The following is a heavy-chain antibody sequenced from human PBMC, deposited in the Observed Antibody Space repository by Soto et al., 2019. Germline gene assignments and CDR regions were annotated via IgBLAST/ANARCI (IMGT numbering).Heavy chain of an antibody. Sequence: EVQLVESGGGLVQPGGSLRLSCAASGFTVSSNYMSWVRQAPGKGLEWVSVIYSGGSTYYADSVKGRFTISRDNSKNTLYLQMNSLRAEDTAVYYCAGRQWLLTYYSYGMDVWGQGTTVTVSS. V-gene: IGHV3-66*04. J-gene: IGHJ6*02. CDR2: IYSGGST. CDR1: GFTVSSNY. D-gene: IGHD6-19*01. CDR3: AGRQWLLTYYSYGMDV.